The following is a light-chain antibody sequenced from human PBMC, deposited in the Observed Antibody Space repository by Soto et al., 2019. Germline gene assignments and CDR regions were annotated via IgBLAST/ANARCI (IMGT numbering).Light chain of an antibody. CDR1: SSDVGSYNL. J-gene: IGLJ3*02. Sequence: QSVLTQPASVSGSPGQSITISCTGTSSDVGSYNLVSWYQQHPGKAPKLMIYEGSQRPSGVSNRFSGSKSDNTASLTISGLQAEDEADYYCFSYAGGTTWVFGGGTKLTVL. V-gene: IGLV2-23*01. CDR2: EGS. CDR3: FSYAGGTTWV.